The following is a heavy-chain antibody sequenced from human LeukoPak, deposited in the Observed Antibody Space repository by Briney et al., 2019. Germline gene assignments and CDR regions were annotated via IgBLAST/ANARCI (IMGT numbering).Heavy chain of an antibody. J-gene: IGHJ4*02. CDR3: ARGNTYSSGWFFDY. Sequence: ASVKVSCKASGYTSTSYVINWVRQAPGQGLEWMAWMSRNSGNTGYAHKFQGRVTMTRDNSISTVYMELSSLRSEDTAVYYCARGNTYSSGWFFDYWGQGTLVTVSS. D-gene: IGHD6-19*01. CDR1: GYTSTSYV. CDR2: MSRNSGNT. V-gene: IGHV1-8*01.